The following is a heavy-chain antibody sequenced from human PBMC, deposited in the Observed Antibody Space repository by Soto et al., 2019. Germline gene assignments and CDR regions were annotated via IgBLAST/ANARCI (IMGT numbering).Heavy chain of an antibody. CDR2: ISADTGNT. V-gene: IGHV1-18*01. J-gene: IGHJ3*02. D-gene: IGHD2-2*02. CDR1: GYTFTNYG. CDR3: AREGTIRTDAFDI. Sequence: ASVKVSWKASGYTFTNYGISWVRQAPGQGLEWMGWISADTGNTNYAQKLQDRVTMTTDTSTTTAYMELRSLTSDDTALYFCAREGTIRTDAFDIWGQGTMVT.